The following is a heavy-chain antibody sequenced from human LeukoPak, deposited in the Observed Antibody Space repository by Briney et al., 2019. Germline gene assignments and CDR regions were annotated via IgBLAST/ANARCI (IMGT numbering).Heavy chain of an antibody. CDR3: ARALSAMVADN. J-gene: IGHJ4*02. D-gene: IGHD5-18*01. Sequence: GGSLRLSCEASGFTFSAYAMTWVRQAPGKGLEWVSSIGSDNKPHYSESVKGRFAISRDNSKNTLYLQMNSLRAEDTAVYYCARALSAMVADNWGQGTLVTVSS. CDR1: GFTFSAYA. V-gene: IGHV3-23*05. CDR2: IGSDNKP.